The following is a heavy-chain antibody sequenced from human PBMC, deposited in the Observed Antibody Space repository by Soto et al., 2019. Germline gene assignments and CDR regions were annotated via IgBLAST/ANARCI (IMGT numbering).Heavy chain of an antibody. J-gene: IGHJ5*02. CDR3: ARERPDGSRLDP. CDR1: GGSISSGDYY. V-gene: IGHV4-30-4*01. CDR2: IYYSGST. D-gene: IGHD6-13*01. Sequence: QVQLQESGPGLVKPSQTLSLTCTVSGGSISSGDYYWSWIRQPPGKGLEWIGYIYYSGSTYYNPSRKSRVSIPVXXSKNQFSLKLSSVTAADTAVYYCARERPDGSRLDPWGQGTLVTVSS.